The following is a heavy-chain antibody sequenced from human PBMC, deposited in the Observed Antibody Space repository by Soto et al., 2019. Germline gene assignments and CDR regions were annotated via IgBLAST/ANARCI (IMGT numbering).Heavy chain of an antibody. D-gene: IGHD4-17*01. CDR1: GFTFSSYG. J-gene: IGHJ4*02. V-gene: IGHV3-33*01. CDR2: IWYDGSNK. Sequence: QVQLVESGGGVVQPGRSLRLSCAASGFTFSSYGMHWVRQAPGKGLEWVAVIWYDGSNKYYADSVKGRFTISRDNSKNTLYLQMNRLRVEDTAVYYCARHASYGDYPHTPYWGQGTLVTVSS. CDR3: ARHASYGDYPHTPY.